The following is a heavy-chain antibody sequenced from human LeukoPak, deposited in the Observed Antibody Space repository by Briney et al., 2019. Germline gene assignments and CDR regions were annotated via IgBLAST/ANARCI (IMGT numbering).Heavy chain of an antibody. J-gene: IGHJ4*02. V-gene: IGHV3-48*01. CDR2: ISSSSSAI. Sequence: GGSLRLSCAASGFTFSGYSMNWVRQAPGKGLEWVSYISSSSSAIYYADSVKGRFTISRDNAKNSLYLQMNSLRAEDTAVYYCARVSGSYYGYFDYWGQGTLVTVSS. D-gene: IGHD1-26*01. CDR1: GFTFSGYS. CDR3: ARVSGSYYGYFDY.